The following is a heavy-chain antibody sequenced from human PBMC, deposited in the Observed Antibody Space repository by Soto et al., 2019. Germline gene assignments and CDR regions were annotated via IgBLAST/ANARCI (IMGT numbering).Heavy chain of an antibody. CDR1: GFNIRDHY. CDR3: VREGFFTLDF. Sequence: EVQLVESGGGLVQPGGSLRLSCAASGFNIRDHYMDWVRQAPGKGLEWVGLTRNKGESYTTEHAASVKGRFVISRDDSKNSVSLQMNSLKTEDTAVYYCVREGFFTLDFWGQGTLVTVSS. V-gene: IGHV3-72*01. CDR2: TRNKGESYTT. J-gene: IGHJ4*02.